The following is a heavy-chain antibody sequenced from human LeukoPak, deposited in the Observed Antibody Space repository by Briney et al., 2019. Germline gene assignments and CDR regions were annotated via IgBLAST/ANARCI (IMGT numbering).Heavy chain of an antibody. CDR2: ISGSGGST. Sequence: GGSLRLSCAASGFTFSSYGMSWVRQAPGKGLEWVSAISGSGGSTNYADSVKGRFTISRDNSKNTLYLQMDSLRAEDTAVYYCARKDSSGYFDYWGQGTLVTVSS. V-gene: IGHV3-23*01. D-gene: IGHD3-22*01. J-gene: IGHJ4*02. CDR3: ARKDSSGYFDY. CDR1: GFTFSSYG.